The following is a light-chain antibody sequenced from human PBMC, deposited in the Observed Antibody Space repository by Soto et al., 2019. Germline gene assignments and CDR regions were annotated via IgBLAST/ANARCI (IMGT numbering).Light chain of an antibody. J-gene: IGKJ2*01. CDR1: QSVLYSSNNRNY. Sequence: DIVMTQSPDSLAVSLGERVTIHCKSSQSVLYSSNNRNYFAWYQQKPGQPPKLLIYWASTRESGVPDRFSGSGSGTDFTLTISSLQAEDVAVYYCQQYYSSPFTFGQGTKLEI. CDR3: QQYYSSPFT. CDR2: WAS. V-gene: IGKV4-1*01.